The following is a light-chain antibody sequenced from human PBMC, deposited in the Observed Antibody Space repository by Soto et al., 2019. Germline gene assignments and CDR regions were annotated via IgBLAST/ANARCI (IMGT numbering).Light chain of an antibody. V-gene: IGKV1-5*01. J-gene: IGKJ4*01. CDR1: QTISSW. Sequence: DIQMTQSPSTLSGSVGDRVTITCRASQTISSWLAWYQQKPGKAPRLLIYDASSLESGVPSRFSGSGSGTECTLTISSLQPDDFATYYCQQYNSYSPTLGGGTKVDIK. CDR2: DAS. CDR3: QQYNSYSPT.